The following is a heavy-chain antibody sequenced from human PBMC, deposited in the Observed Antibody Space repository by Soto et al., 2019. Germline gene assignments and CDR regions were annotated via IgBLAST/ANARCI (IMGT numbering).Heavy chain of an antibody. CDR3: ARKHSSSSWDY. V-gene: IGHV4-59*08. CDR1: GGSISSHY. J-gene: IGHJ4*02. Sequence: SETLSLTCTVSGGSISSHYWSWIRQPPGKGLEWIGDIYYSGSPNYNPSLKSRVTISVDTSKNQFSLKLSSVTAADTAVYYCARKHSSSSWDYWGQGTLVTVSS. CDR2: IYYSGSP. D-gene: IGHD6-6*01.